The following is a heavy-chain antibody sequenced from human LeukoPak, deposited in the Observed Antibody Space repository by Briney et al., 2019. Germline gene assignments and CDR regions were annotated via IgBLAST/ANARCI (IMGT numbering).Heavy chain of an antibody. Sequence: ASVKVSCTASGGTFSSYAISWVRQAPGQGLEWMGGIIPILGTANYAQKFQGRVTITADESTSTAYMELSSLRSDDTAVYYCARSWPFYGMDVWGQGTTVTVSS. CDR2: IIPILGTA. V-gene: IGHV1-69*13. CDR1: GGTFSSYA. J-gene: IGHJ6*02. D-gene: IGHD5-12*01. CDR3: ARSWPFYGMDV.